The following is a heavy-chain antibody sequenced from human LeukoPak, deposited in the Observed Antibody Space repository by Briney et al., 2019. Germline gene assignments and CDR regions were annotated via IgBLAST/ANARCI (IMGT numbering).Heavy chain of an antibody. J-gene: IGHJ4*02. V-gene: IGHV4-59*08. D-gene: IGHD2-15*01. CDR1: GASISSYY. CDR3: RRQYCSGGSCYGEN. CDR2: IHHSGSS. Sequence: SETLSLTCTVSGASISSYYWSWVRQPPGKGLEWIGYIHHSGSSTYNPSLRSGVSISVDTSTKQFSLKLNSVTAADTAVYYYRRQYCSGGSCYGENLGQGNLGNRLF.